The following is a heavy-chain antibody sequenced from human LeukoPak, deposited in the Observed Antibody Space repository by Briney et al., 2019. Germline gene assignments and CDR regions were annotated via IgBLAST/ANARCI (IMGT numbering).Heavy chain of an antibody. V-gene: IGHV3-23*01. CDR1: GFTLSSYT. CDR2: IRGSGDIT. J-gene: IGHJ3*01. CDR3: ARRGGSTGWGAFDF. Sequence: GGSLRLSCAASGFTLSSYTMNWVRQAPDKGLEWVSSIRGSGDITYYTDSVKGRFTISSDNSKNTLYLQMNSLSREDTAIYYCARRGGSTGWGAFDFWGQGTMVTVSS. D-gene: IGHD6-19*01.